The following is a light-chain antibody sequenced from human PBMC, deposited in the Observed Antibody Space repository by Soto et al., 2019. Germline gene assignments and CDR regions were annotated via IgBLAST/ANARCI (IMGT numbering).Light chain of an antibody. CDR2: DVS. CDR1: SSDVGGYKY. Sequence: QSALTQPASVSGSPGQSITISFTGSSSDVGGYKYVSWYQQHPGKVPKLMIYDVSNRPSGVSNRFSGSKAGNTASLTISGLQAEDEADYYCSSYTSSSTPYVFGTGTKRTVL. J-gene: IGLJ1*01. CDR3: SSYTSSSTPYV. V-gene: IGLV2-14*01.